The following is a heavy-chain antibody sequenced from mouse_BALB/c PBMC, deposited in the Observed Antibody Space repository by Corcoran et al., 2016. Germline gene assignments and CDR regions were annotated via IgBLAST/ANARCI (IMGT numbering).Heavy chain of an antibody. V-gene: IGHV14-3*02. CDR2: IDPANGNT. Sequence: EVQLQQSGAELVKPGASVKLSSTASGFNIKDTYMHWVKQRPEQGLEWIGRIDPANGNTKYDPKFQGKATITADTSSNTAYLQLSSLTSEDTAVYYCASPMDYWGQGTSVTVSS. J-gene: IGHJ4*01. CDR3: ASPMDY. CDR1: GFNIKDTY.